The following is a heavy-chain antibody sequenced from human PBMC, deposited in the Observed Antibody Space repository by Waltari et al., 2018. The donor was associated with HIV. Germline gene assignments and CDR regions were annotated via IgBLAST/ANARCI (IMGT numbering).Heavy chain of an antibody. CDR1: GIPFEDYA. CDR3: VKDGASTIFGVLNGMDV. J-gene: IGHJ6*02. CDR2: ISWNSGDI. Sequence: EVQLVESGGGSVQPGRSLRLSCTASGIPFEDYALPWVRQPPGKGLEWVSGISWNSGDIAYADSVKGRFTISRDNTKNSLFLQMNSVRVEDTALYYCVKDGASTIFGVLNGMDVWGQETTVTVSS. V-gene: IGHV3-9*01. D-gene: IGHD3-3*01.